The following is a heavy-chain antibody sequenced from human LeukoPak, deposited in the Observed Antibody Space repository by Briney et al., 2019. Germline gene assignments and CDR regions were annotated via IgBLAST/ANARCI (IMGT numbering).Heavy chain of an antibody. CDR2: IYYTGST. D-gene: IGHD6-6*01. Sequence: PWETLSLTCTVSGGSISNYYWSWIRQPPGKGLEWIGYIYYTGSTNYNPSLTSRVNISVDTSKNQFSLNLTSVTAADTAVYYCARWGSIAVARFDYWGQGTLVTVSS. J-gene: IGHJ4*02. V-gene: IGHV4-59*01. CDR3: ARWGSIAVARFDY. CDR1: GGSISNYY.